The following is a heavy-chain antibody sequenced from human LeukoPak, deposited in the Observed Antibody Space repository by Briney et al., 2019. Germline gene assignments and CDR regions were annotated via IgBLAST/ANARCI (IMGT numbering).Heavy chain of an antibody. D-gene: IGHD3-22*01. CDR1: GYTLTELS. J-gene: IGHJ3*02. CDR2: FDPEVGET. Sequence: ASVKVSCKVSGYTLTELSMHWVRQAPGKGLEWMGGFDPEVGETIYAQKFQGRVTMTEDTSTDTAYMELSSLRSEDTAVYYCARDLIPNYYDSSGYYEDAFDIWGQGTMVTVSS. CDR3: ARDLIPNYYDSSGYYEDAFDI. V-gene: IGHV1-24*01.